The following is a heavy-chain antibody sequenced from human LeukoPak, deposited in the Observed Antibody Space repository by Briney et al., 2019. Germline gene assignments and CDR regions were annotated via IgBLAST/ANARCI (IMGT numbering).Heavy chain of an antibody. V-gene: IGHV3-11*04. Sequence: GGSLRLSCAASGFTFSDYYMSWIRQAPGKGLEWVSYISSSGSTIYYADSVKGRFTISRDNAKNSLYLQMNSLRAEDTAVYYCAREKRDIVVVPAAVDYWGQGTLVTVSS. J-gene: IGHJ4*02. CDR1: GFTFSDYY. D-gene: IGHD2-2*01. CDR2: ISSSGSTI. CDR3: AREKRDIVVVPAAVDY.